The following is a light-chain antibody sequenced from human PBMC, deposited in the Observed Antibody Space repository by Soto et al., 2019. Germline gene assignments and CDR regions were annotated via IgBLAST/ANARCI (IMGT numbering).Light chain of an antibody. V-gene: IGKV1-39*01. Sequence: IQLTQSPSSLSASLGDRVTISCRASQLINGYLNWYQQKPGKAPRLLIYTASNLQSGVPSRFSGTRSGTDFTLIISDLQAEDFATYYCQQTYSPRRTFGQGTKVDIK. CDR2: TAS. CDR1: QLINGY. CDR3: QQTYSPRRT. J-gene: IGKJ1*01.